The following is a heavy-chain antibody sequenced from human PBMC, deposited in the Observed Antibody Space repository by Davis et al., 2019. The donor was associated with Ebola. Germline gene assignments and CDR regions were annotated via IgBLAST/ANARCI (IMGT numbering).Heavy chain of an antibody. Sequence: PGGSLRLSCAASGFTFSSYSMNWVRQAPGKGLEWVAFTSADGSSKYFADSVKGRFTVSRDNSKNTLYLQIDSLTTEDTGIYYCAGRGGDGHLVHWGQGTLVTVSS. CDR1: GFTFSSYS. J-gene: IGHJ4*02. CDR3: AGRGGDGHLVH. D-gene: IGHD3-16*01. CDR2: TSADGSSK. V-gene: IGHV3-30*03.